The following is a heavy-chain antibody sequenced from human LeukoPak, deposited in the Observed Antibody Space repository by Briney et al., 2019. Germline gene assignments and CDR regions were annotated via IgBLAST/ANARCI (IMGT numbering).Heavy chain of an antibody. CDR1: GGSISSYY. J-gene: IGHJ3*02. D-gene: IGHD5-24*01. Sequence: SQTLSLTCTVSGGSISSYYWSWIRQPPGKGLEWIGYIYYSGSTNYNPSLKSRVTISVDTSKNQFSLKLSSVTAADTAVYYCARTTERWLQLGAFDIWGQGTMVTVSS. CDR3: ARTTERWLQLGAFDI. V-gene: IGHV4-59*01. CDR2: IYYSGST.